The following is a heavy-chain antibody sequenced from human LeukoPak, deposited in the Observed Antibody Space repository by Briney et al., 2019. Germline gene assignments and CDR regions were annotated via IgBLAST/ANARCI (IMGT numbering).Heavy chain of an antibody. Sequence: GGSLRLSCAASGFTFSNYWMNWVRQAPGKGLECLANIKQDGSETYYADSVKGRFTISRDNAKNSLYLQMNSLRAEDTAVYYCARETPRRGEARDGYRWGQGTLVTVSS. CDR2: IKQDGSET. CDR1: GFTFSNYW. CDR3: ARETPRRGEARDGYR. D-gene: IGHD5-24*01. J-gene: IGHJ4*02. V-gene: IGHV3-7*01.